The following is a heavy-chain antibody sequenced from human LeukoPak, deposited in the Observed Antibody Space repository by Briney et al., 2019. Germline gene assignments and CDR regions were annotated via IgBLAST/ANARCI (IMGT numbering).Heavy chain of an antibody. V-gene: IGHV3-7*01. Sequence: GGSLRLSCAGSGFTFGGYWMSWVRQAPGKGPEWVANMDQDGSEINYLDSVKGRFTISRDNAKNALYLWMSSLRADDTAVYYCTRDRGYSTFDSWGQGVLVTVSS. CDR2: MDQDGSEI. D-gene: IGHD4-23*01. CDR1: GFTFGGYW. CDR3: TRDRGYSTFDS. J-gene: IGHJ4*02.